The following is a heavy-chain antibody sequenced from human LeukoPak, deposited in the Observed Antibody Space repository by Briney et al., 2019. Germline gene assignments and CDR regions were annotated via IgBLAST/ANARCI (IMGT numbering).Heavy chain of an antibody. J-gene: IGHJ5*02. V-gene: IGHV3-7*03. CDR1: DFSVGNNF. CDR2: IKTDGSEK. Sequence: GGSLRLSCAVSDFSVGNNFMSWVRQAPGKGLEWVANIKTDGSEKYYVDSVKGRFTISRDNAKNSLYLQMNSLRAEDTAVYYCARDYTGYFPWGQGTLVIVSS. CDR3: ARDYTGYFP. D-gene: IGHD3-9*01.